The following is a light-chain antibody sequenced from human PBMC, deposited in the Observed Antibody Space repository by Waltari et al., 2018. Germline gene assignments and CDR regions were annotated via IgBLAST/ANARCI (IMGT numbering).Light chain of an antibody. CDR3: SSFTTGSTGL. CDR1: RSDIGAFDL. Sequence: QSALAQTASVSGSPGQSITISCTGSRSDIGAFDLVSWYKQHPGRAPRLIIINVSERPSGVPHRFSGSKSGNTASLTISSLRSEDESLYFCSSFTTGSTGLFGGGTKLTVL. V-gene: IGLV2-14*03. CDR2: NVS. J-gene: IGLJ2*01.